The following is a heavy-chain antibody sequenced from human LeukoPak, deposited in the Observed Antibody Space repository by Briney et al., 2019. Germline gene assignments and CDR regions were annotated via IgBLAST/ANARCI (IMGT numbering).Heavy chain of an antibody. J-gene: IGHJ4*02. CDR2: IIPIFGTA. D-gene: IGHD2-15*01. Sequence: SVKVSCKASGGTFSSYAISWVRQAPGQGLEWMGRIIPIFGTANYAQKFQGRVTITTDESTSTAYMELSSLRSEDTAVYYCALRIGAATPHPTPYYFDYWGQGTLVTVSS. V-gene: IGHV1-69*05. CDR1: GGTFSSYA. CDR3: ALRIGAATPHPTPYYFDY.